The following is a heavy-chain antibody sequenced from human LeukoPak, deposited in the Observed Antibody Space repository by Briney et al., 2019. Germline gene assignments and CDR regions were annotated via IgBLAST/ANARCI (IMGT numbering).Heavy chain of an antibody. V-gene: IGHV3-21*01. CDR2: INSKSRYI. CDR1: GFTFSSYS. Sequence: GGSLRLSCAASGFTFSSYSMNWVRQAPGKGLEWVSSINSKSRYIYYADSLKGRFTISRDNGKNSVYLQMNSLRAEDTAVYYCARDIDYYDSSGYYYRLYYYYGMDVWGQGTTVTVSS. CDR3: ARDIDYYDSSGYYYRLYYYYGMDV. J-gene: IGHJ6*02. D-gene: IGHD3-22*01.